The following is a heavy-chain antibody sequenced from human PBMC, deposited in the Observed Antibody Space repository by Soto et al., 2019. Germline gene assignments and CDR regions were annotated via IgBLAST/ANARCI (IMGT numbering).Heavy chain of an antibody. CDR1: GYTFTTYA. CDR3: ARVPPWGNSGSYYIQHYDS. CDR2: IKAGSGNT. Sequence: QVQLVQSGAEVKRPGASVKVSCKSSGYTFTTYAIHWVRQAPGQRLQWMGWIKAGSGNTKYSQDFQGRVTFTRDTSATTSYMELSSLTSEDTAVYYCARVPPWGNSGSYYIQHYDSWGQGTLVTVSS. J-gene: IGHJ4*02. V-gene: IGHV1-3*01. D-gene: IGHD3-10*01.